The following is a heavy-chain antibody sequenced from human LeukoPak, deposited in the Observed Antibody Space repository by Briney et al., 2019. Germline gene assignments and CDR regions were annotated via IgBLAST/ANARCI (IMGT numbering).Heavy chain of an antibody. Sequence: TGGSLRLSCAASGFTFDDYGLSWLRHAPGKGLEWVSNINWNGGSTGYADSVKGRFTISRDNAKNSLYLQMNSLRAEDTALYYCARVSDISVAAYFDYWGQGTLVTVSS. CDR1: GFTFDDYG. V-gene: IGHV3-20*04. D-gene: IGHD6-19*01. J-gene: IGHJ4*02. CDR3: ARVSDISVAAYFDY. CDR2: INWNGGST.